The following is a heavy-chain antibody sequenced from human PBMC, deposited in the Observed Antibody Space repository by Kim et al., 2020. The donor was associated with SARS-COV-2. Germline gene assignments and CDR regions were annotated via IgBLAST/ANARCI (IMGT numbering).Heavy chain of an antibody. CDR1: GYTFTSYD. J-gene: IGHJ4*02. CDR2: MNTNSGNT. CDR3: ARGALLWFGEPDNFDY. V-gene: IGHV1-8*01. D-gene: IGHD3-10*01. Sequence: ASVKVSCKASGYTFTSYDINWVRQATGQGLEWMGWMNTNSGNTGYAQKFQGRVTMTRNTSISTAYMELSSLRSEDTAVYYCARGALLWFGEPDNFDYWGQGTLVTVSS.